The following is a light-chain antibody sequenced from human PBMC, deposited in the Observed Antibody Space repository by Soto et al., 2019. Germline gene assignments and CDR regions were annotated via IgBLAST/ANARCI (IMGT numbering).Light chain of an antibody. CDR3: QQYGSSPLT. CDR2: GAS. CDR1: QSVPNNN. J-gene: IGKJ4*01. Sequence: EIVLTQAPATLSLSPGERASLSCRASQSVPNNNLAWYQRKPGQAPRILIYGASSRATGIPDRFSGSGSGTDFTITISRLEPEDFAVFYCQQYGSSPLTFGGGTKVEVK. V-gene: IGKV3-20*01.